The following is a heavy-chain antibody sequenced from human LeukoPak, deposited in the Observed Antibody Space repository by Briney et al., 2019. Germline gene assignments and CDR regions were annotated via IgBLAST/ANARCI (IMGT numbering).Heavy chain of an antibody. J-gene: IGHJ4*02. Sequence: GGSLRLSWAASGFTFSSYAMSCVRHPPGKGLEYVSGINGSGGSTYYADSVKRRFTISRDNSRNTVYLQMNSLRAEDTAVYYCAKRSSRAGSSANDYWGQGTLVTVSS. D-gene: IGHD3-10*01. CDR2: INGSGGST. V-gene: IGHV3-23*01. CDR3: AKRSSRAGSSANDY. CDR1: GFTFSSYA.